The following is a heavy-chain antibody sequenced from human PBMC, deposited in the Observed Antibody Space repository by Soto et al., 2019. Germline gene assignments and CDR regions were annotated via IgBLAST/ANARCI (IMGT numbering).Heavy chain of an antibody. J-gene: IGHJ5*02. D-gene: IGHD3-16*02. CDR1: GDSLSSNNYY. CDR3: ARQSLRRPFGRLILVALGS. Sequence: SETQSLTSGVSGDSLSSNNYYWAWIRQPPGRGLEWIGSVSSSGATFYNPSLKTRLTMSVDTSKNDFSLTLRSVTAADTAVYSCARQSLRRPFGRLILVALGSWGLGSLVTVSS. V-gene: IGHV4-39*01. CDR2: VSSSGAT.